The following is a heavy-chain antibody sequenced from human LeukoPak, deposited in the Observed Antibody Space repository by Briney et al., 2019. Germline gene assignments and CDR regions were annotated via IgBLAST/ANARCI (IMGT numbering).Heavy chain of an antibody. Sequence: PGGSLRLSCAASGFTFSSYSMNWVRQAPGKGLEWVSSISSSSSYIYYADSVKGRFTISRDNAKNSPYLQMNSLRAEDTAVYYCARVSTYCGGDCVGGVGHVDYWDQGTLVTVSS. D-gene: IGHD2-21*02. CDR2: ISSSSSYI. CDR3: ARVSTYCGGDCVGGVGHVDY. V-gene: IGHV3-21*01. CDR1: GFTFSSYS. J-gene: IGHJ4*02.